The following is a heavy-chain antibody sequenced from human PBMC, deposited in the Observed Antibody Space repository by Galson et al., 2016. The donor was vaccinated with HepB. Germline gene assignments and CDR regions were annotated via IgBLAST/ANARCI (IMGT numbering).Heavy chain of an antibody. D-gene: IGHD2-15*01. Sequence: SLRLSCAASGFTVSSNYMHWVRQAPGKGLEWVALIWYDGSNKHYADSVKGRFTISRDNSKNTLYLQMNSLTAEDTAVYYCARFGGSLGMDVWGQGTTVTVSS. CDR3: ARFGGSLGMDV. CDR2: IWYDGSNK. V-gene: IGHV3-33*08. J-gene: IGHJ6*02. CDR1: GFTVSSNY.